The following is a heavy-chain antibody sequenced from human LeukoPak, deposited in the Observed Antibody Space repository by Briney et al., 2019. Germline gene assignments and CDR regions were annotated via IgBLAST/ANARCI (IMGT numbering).Heavy chain of an antibody. Sequence: GGSLRLSCAASGFTFSSYSMNWVRQAPGKGLEWVSYISSSSSTIYYADSVKGRFTISRDNAKNSLYLQMNSLRDEDTAVYYCARGEWSTSAYGMDVWGQGTTVTVSS. D-gene: IGHD1-26*01. J-gene: IGHJ6*02. CDR2: ISSSSSTI. CDR3: ARGEWSTSAYGMDV. CDR1: GFTFSSYS. V-gene: IGHV3-48*02.